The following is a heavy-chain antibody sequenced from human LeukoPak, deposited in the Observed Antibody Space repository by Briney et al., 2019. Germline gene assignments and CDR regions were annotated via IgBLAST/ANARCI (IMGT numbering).Heavy chain of an antibody. D-gene: IGHD3-10*01. CDR2: FDPEDGET. Sequence: ASVKVPCKVSGYTLTELSMHWVRQAPGKGLEWMGGFDPEDGETIYAQKFQGRVTMTEDTSTDTAYMELSSLRSEDTAVYYCATDLVWFGEFDPWGQGTLVTVSS. CDR3: ATDLVWFGEFDP. J-gene: IGHJ5*02. CDR1: GYTLTELS. V-gene: IGHV1-24*01.